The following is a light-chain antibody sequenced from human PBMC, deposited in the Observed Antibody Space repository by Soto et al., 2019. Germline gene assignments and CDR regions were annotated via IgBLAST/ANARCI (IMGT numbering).Light chain of an antibody. J-gene: IGKJ4*01. V-gene: IGKV3-20*01. Sequence: EIVLTQSPGTLSLSPGQRATLSCRASHSVSSSSLAWYQQRPGQAPRLLIYGASSRATGIPDRFSGSGSGTVFTLTINRLEPEDFAVYYCQQYATSLLTFGGGTRVEI. CDR1: HSVSSSS. CDR2: GAS. CDR3: QQYATSLLT.